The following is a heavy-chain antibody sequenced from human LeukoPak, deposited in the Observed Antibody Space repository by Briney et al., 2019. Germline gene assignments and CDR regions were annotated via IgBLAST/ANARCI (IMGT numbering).Heavy chain of an antibody. D-gene: IGHD5-12*01. J-gene: IGHJ4*02. V-gene: IGHV3-33*01. CDR3: ARGPSAYPKCFDY. Sequence: PPGGSLRLSCAASGFNFSSFVMHWVRQAPGKGLEWVAVIWYDGSNKYYADSVKGRFPISRGNSKNTLYLQMNSLRAEDTAVYYCARGPSAYPKCFDYWGQGTLVTVSS. CDR2: IWYDGSNK. CDR1: GFNFSSFV.